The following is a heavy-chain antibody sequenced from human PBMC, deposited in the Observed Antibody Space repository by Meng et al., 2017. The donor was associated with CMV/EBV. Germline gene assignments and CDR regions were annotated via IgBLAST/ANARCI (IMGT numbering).Heavy chain of an antibody. D-gene: IGHD2-2*01. Sequence: ESLKISCAASGFTFSSYSMNWVRQAPGKGLEWIGSIYHSGSTYYNPSLKSRVTISVDTSKNQFSLKLSSVTVADTAVYYCARERGFVVVVPAANGPFDYWGQGTLVTVSS. CDR3: ARERGFVVVVPAANGPFDY. CDR2: IYHSGST. CDR1: GFTFSSYS. V-gene: IGHV4-38-2*02. J-gene: IGHJ4*02.